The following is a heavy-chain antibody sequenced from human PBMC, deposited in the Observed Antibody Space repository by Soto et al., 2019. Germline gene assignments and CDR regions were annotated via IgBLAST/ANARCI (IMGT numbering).Heavy chain of an antibody. CDR2: IWYDGSNK. D-gene: IGHD3-3*01. Sequence: PGKGLEWVAVIWYDGSNKYYADSVKGRFTISRDNSKNTLYLQMNSLRAEDTAVYYCARVESVGFWSGYYTPYYFDYWGQGTLVTVSS. V-gene: IGHV3-33*01. J-gene: IGHJ4*02. CDR3: ARVESVGFWSGYYTPYYFDY.